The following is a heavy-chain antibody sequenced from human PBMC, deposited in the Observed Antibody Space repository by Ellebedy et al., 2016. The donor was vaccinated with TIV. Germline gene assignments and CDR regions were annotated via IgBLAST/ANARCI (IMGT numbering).Heavy chain of an antibody. CDR3: ARYGLAADYYYGMDV. CDR2: ISSSSSYI. Sequence: GGSLRLXXAASGFTFSSYSMNWVRQAPGKGLEWVSSISSSSSYIYYADSVKGRFTISRDNAKNSLYLQMNSLRAEDTAVYYCARYGLAADYYYGMDVWGQGTTVTVSS. CDR1: GFTFSSYS. V-gene: IGHV3-21*01. J-gene: IGHJ6*02. D-gene: IGHD6-13*01.